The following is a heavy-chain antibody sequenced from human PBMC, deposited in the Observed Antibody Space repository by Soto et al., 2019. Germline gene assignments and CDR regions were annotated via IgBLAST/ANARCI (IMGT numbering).Heavy chain of an antibody. CDR3: ARDPTSGSYSYFDY. J-gene: IGHJ4*02. CDR1: GFTFSSYW. D-gene: IGHD1-26*01. Sequence: GGALRLSCAASGFTFSSYWMSWVRQAPGKGLEWVANIKQDGSEKYYVDSVKGRFTISRDNAKNSLYLQMNSLRAEDTAVYYCARDPTSGSYSYFDYWGQGTLVTVSS. CDR2: IKQDGSEK. V-gene: IGHV3-7*03.